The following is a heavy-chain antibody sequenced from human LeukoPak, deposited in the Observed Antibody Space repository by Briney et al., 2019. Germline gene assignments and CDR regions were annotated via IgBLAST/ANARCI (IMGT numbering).Heavy chain of an antibody. J-gene: IGHJ4*02. Sequence: GSLRLSCTASGFTFSSSAMSWVRQAPGKGLEWVSLISSSGGSTYYSASEKGRFSISKDDSKNTLYLQMASLSAEDTAVYYCGKDRQLTYWGQGILVPVSS. CDR1: GFTFSSSA. V-gene: IGHV3-23*01. CDR3: GKDRQLTY. D-gene: IGHD6-13*01. CDR2: ISSSGGST.